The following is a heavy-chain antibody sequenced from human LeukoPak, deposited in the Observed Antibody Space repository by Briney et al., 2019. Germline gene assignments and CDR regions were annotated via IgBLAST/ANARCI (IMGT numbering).Heavy chain of an antibody. D-gene: IGHD1-26*01. CDR1: GYTFTGYY. CDR3: ARDMSGRTAYFQH. Sequence: ASVKVSCKAPGYTFTGYYMHWVRQAPGQGLEWMGRINPNIGGTNYAQKFQGRVTMTRDTSISTAYMELSRLRSDDTAVYYCARDMSGRTAYFQHWGQGTLVTVSS. J-gene: IGHJ1*01. V-gene: IGHV1-2*06. CDR2: INPNIGGT.